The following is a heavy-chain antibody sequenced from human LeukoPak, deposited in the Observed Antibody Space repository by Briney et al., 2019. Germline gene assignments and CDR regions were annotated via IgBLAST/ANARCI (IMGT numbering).Heavy chain of an antibody. Sequence: SETLSLTCAVYGGSFSGYYWSWIRQPPGKGLEWIGEINHSGSTNYNPSLKSRVTISVDTSKNHFSLKLSSVTAADTAVYYCARGRGFGEFLAFDIWGQGTMVTVSS. CDR3: ARGRGFGEFLAFDI. J-gene: IGHJ3*02. V-gene: IGHV4-34*01. D-gene: IGHD3-10*01. CDR1: GGSFSGYY. CDR2: INHSGST.